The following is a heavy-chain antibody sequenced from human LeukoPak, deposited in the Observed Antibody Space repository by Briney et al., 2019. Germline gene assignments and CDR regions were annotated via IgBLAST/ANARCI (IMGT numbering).Heavy chain of an antibody. D-gene: IGHD3-9*01. V-gene: IGHV3-33*06. Sequence: GGSLRLSCAASGFTFSSYGMHWVRQAPGKGQEWVAVIWYDGSNKYYADSVKGRFTISRDNSKNTLYLQMNSLRAEDTAVYYCAKDRTPGWYFDYWGQGTLVTVSS. CDR3: AKDRTPGWYFDY. CDR2: IWYDGSNK. J-gene: IGHJ4*02. CDR1: GFTFSSYG.